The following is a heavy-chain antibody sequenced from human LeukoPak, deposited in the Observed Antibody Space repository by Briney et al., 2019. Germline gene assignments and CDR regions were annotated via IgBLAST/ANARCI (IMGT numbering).Heavy chain of an antibody. D-gene: IGHD6-13*01. CDR3: ASFTRSSSSWPNY. CDR2: INPNSGGT. CDR1: GGTFSSYA. J-gene: IGHJ4*02. Sequence: ASVKVSCKASGGTFSSYAISWVRQAPGQGLEWMGWINPNSGGTNYAQKFQGRVTTTRDTSISTAYMELSRLRSDDTAVYYCASFTRSSSSWPNYWGQGTLVTVSS. V-gene: IGHV1-2*02.